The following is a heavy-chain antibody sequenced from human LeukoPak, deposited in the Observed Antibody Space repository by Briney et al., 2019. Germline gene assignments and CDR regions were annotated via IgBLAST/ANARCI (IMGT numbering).Heavy chain of an antibody. CDR3: ARGTVGATKNYYYYMDV. Sequence: GGSLRLSCAASGFTFDDYGMSWVRQAPGKGLEWVSGINWNGGSTGYADSVKGRFTISRDNAKNSLYLQMNSLRAEDTALYHCARGTVGATKNYYYYMDVWGKGTTVTVSS. CDR1: GFTFDDYG. D-gene: IGHD1-26*01. CDR2: INWNGGST. V-gene: IGHV3-20*01. J-gene: IGHJ6*03.